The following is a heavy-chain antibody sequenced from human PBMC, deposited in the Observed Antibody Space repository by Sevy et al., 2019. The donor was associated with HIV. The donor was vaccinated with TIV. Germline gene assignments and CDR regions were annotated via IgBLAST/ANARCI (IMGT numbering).Heavy chain of an antibody. Sequence: GGSLRLFCAASGFTFSGYAMSWVRQAPGKGLEWVSAINGKGRSTHYADSVEGRFTISRDNSKNTLYLQMNSLRAEDTAVYYCAKTINSGGGVVPAANYYYYGMDVWGQGTTVTVSS. CDR1: GFTFSGYA. J-gene: IGHJ6*02. V-gene: IGHV3-23*01. CDR3: AKTINSGGGVVPAANYYYYGMDV. D-gene: IGHD2-2*01. CDR2: INGKGRST.